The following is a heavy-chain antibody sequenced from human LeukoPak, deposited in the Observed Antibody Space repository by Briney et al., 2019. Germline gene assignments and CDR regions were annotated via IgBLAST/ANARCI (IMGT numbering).Heavy chain of an antibody. J-gene: IGHJ4*02. CDR3: ARDQRDYYGSGSPEDY. V-gene: IGHV1-24*01. Sequence: GASVKVSCKVSGYTLTEFSMHWVRQAPGKGLEWMGGFDPEDGETIYAQKFQGRVTMTEDTSTDTAYMDLSSLRSEDTAVYYCARDQRDYYGSGSPEDYWGQGTLVTVSS. CDR1: GYTLTEFS. D-gene: IGHD3-10*01. CDR2: FDPEDGET.